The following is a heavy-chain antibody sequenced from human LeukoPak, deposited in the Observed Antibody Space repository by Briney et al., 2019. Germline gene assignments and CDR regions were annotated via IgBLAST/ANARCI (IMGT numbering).Heavy chain of an antibody. V-gene: IGHV4-59*01. CDR1: GGSIRSYY. CDR2: IYYSGST. Sequence: SETLSLTCTVSGGSIRSYYWSWIRQPPGKGLEWIGYIYYSGSTNYNPSLKGRVTISVDTSKNQFSLKLSSVTAADTAVYYCARDSRTIVRGVIIYYFDYWGQGTLVTVSS. CDR3: ARDSRTIVRGVIIYYFDY. D-gene: IGHD3-10*01. J-gene: IGHJ4*02.